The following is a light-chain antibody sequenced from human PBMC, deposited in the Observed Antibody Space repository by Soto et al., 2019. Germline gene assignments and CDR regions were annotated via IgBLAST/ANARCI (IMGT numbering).Light chain of an antibody. J-gene: IGKJ4*01. CDR3: QHRSNWPT. CDR1: QSVTSY. CDR2: DAS. V-gene: IGKV3-11*01. Sequence: EIVLTQSPATLSLSPGERVTLSCRASQSVTSYLAWYQQKPGQAPRLLIYDASSRATGIPARFSGSGSGTDFTLTISSLGPEDFAVYYCQHRSNWPTFGGGTKVEIK.